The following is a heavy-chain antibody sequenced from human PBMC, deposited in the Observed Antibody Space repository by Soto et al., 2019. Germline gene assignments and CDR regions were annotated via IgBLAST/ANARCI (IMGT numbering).Heavy chain of an antibody. D-gene: IGHD3-9*01. CDR3: AGDLGDILTGYPDDY. CDR1: GYTFTSYG. CDR2: ISAYNGNT. J-gene: IGHJ4*02. V-gene: IGHV1-18*04. Sequence: QVQLVQSGAEVKKPGASVKVSCKASGYTFTSYGISWVRQAPGQGLEWMGWISAYNGNTNYAQKLQGRVTMTTDTSTRTAYMELRSLRSDDTAVYYCAGDLGDILTGYPDDYWGQGTLVTVSS.